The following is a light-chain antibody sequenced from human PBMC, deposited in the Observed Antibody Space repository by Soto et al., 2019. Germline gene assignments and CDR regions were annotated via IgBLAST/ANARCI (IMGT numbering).Light chain of an antibody. CDR3: QHYDSSPWT. CDR2: GAS. CDR1: QSVRSSY. J-gene: IGKJ1*01. V-gene: IGKV3-20*01. Sequence: EIVLTQSPGTLSLSPGERATLSCRASQSVRSSYLAWYQQKLGQAPRLLIYGASSRATGIPDRFSGSGSGTDFTLTISRLEPEDFAVYYCQHYDSSPWTFGQGTKVDI.